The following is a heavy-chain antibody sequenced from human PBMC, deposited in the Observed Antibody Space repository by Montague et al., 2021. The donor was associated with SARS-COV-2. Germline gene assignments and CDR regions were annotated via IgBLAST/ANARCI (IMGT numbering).Heavy chain of an antibody. Sequence: SETLSLTCAVYGGSFSDYKWTWIRQSPGKGLEWIGYFYSVGSTDYNPSLKSRATISRDTSRNQFSLKVRSVTAADTAVYYCARENMRADAFDLWGQGTMVTVSS. CDR2: FYSVGST. CDR1: GGSFSDYK. V-gene: IGHV4-34*11. J-gene: IGHJ3*01. CDR3: ARENMRADAFDL.